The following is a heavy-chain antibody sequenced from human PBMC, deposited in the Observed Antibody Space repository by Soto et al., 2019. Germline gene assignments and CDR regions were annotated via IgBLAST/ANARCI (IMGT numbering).Heavy chain of an antibody. CDR2: IKSKTDGGTT. Sequence: EVQLVESGGGLVKPGGSLRLSCAASGFTFSNAWMNWVRQAPGKGLEWVGRIKSKTDGGTTDYAAHVKGRFTISRDDSKNTLYLQMNSLKTEDTAVYYCTLFTYYDFWSGYYTRGFFDYWGQGTLVTVSS. CDR1: GFTFSNAW. CDR3: TLFTYYDFWSGYYTRGFFDY. V-gene: IGHV3-15*07. J-gene: IGHJ4*02. D-gene: IGHD3-3*01.